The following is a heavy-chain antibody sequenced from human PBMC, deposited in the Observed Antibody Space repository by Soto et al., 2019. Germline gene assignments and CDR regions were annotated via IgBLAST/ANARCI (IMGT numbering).Heavy chain of an antibody. D-gene: IGHD3-9*01. CDR1: GYTFTSYG. Sequence: QVQLVQSGAEVKKPGASVKVSCKASGYTFTSYGINWVRQAPGQGLEWMGWISAYNGNTNYAQKLQGRVTMTTDNAMSTGSLGVTGLCADDTAVYYCARDIADILTGYYDKGKMGDWGEGTLVVV. V-gene: IGHV1-18*01. CDR2: ISAYNGNT. J-gene: IGHJ4*02. CDR3: ARDIADILTGYYDKGKMGD.